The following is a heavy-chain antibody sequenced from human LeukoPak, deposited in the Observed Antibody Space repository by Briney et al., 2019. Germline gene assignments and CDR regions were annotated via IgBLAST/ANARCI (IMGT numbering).Heavy chain of an antibody. J-gene: IGHJ4*02. CDR2: IKQDGSEK. CDR1: GFTFSSYW. Sequence: PGGSLRLSCAASGFTFSSYWMSWVRQAPGKGLEWVANIKQDGSEKYYVDSVKGRFTISRDNVKNSLYLQMNSLRAEDTAVYYCARTRITMIVGLASRFDYWGQGTLVTVSS. D-gene: IGHD3-22*01. V-gene: IGHV3-7*01. CDR3: ARTRITMIVGLASRFDY.